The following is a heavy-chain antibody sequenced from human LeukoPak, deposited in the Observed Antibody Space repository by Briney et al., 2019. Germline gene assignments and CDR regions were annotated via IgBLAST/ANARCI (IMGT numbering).Heavy chain of an antibody. Sequence: VASVKVSCKASGYTFTGYYMHWVRQAPGQGLEWMGWINPNSGGTNYAQKFQGRVTMTRDTSISTAYMELSRLRSDDTAVYYCATDLEVSWKVGADAIQHWGQGTLVTVSS. CDR2: INPNSGGT. D-gene: IGHD1-26*01. CDR3: ATDLEVSWKVGADAIQH. V-gene: IGHV1-2*02. CDR1: GYTFTGYY. J-gene: IGHJ1*01.